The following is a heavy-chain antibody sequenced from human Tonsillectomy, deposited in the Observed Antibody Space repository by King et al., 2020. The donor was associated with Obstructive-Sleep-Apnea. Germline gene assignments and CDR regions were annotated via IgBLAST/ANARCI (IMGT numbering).Heavy chain of an antibody. CDR2: IRSKAYGGAT. CDR3: TRALRGYSYGLSFDY. J-gene: IGHJ4*02. V-gene: IGHV3-49*03. CDR1: GFTFGDYT. Sequence: VQLVESGGGLVQPGRSLRLSCTASGFTFGDYTISWFRQAPGKGLEGVGFIRSKAYGGATEYAASLKGRFTIPRDDSKSIAYLQMNSLKTEDTAVYYCTRALRGYSYGLSFDYWGQGTLVTVSS. D-gene: IGHD5-18*01.